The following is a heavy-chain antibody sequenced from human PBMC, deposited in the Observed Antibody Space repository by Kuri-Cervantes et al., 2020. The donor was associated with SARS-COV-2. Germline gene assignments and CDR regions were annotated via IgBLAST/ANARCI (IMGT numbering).Heavy chain of an antibody. CDR1: GFTFDDYG. J-gene: IGHJ4*02. CDR3: ARERSGGYDY. V-gene: IGHV3-20*01. CDR2: INWNGGST. D-gene: IGHD1-26*01. Sequence: GESLKISCAASGFTFDDYGMSWVRQAPGKGLEWVSGINWNGGSTGYADSVKGRFTISRDNAKNSLYLKMNSLRAEDTALYHCARERSGGYDYWGQGTLVTVSS.